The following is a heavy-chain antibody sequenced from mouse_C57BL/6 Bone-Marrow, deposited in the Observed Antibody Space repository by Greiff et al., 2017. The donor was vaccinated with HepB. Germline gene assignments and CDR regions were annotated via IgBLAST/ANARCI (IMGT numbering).Heavy chain of an antibody. D-gene: IGHD1-1*01. CDR1: GFTFSSYA. CDR3: ARDGRITTVVAEAY. CDR2: ISDGGSYT. Sequence: DVMLVESGGGLVKPGGSLKLSCAASGFTFSSYAMSWVRQTPEKRLEWVATISDGGSYTYYPDNVKGRFTISRDNAKNNLYLQMSHLKSEDTAMYYCARDGRITTVVAEAYWGQGTLVTVSA. V-gene: IGHV5-4*01. J-gene: IGHJ3*01.